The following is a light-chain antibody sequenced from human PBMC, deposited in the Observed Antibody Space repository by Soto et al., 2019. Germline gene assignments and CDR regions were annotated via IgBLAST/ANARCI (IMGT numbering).Light chain of an antibody. J-gene: IGKJ1*01. CDR2: AAS. CDR1: QGIGTY. CDR3: QQNYSATWT. V-gene: IGKV1-39*01. Sequence: DIQMTQSPSSLSASVGERLTITCRASQGIGTYLNWYQQKRGKAPKIXIYAASTLQSGVPSRFSGSGAETDFTLTISSLQPEDFAAYSCQQNYSATWTFGQGTKVDIK.